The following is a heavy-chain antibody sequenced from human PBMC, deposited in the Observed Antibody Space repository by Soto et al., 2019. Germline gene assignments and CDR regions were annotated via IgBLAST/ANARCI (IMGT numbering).Heavy chain of an antibody. V-gene: IGHV4-34*01. CDR2: INHSGST. CDR3: ARGFYGGATRWSWFDP. CDR1: GGSFSGYY. J-gene: IGHJ5*02. D-gene: IGHD1-26*01. Sequence: SETLSLTCAVYGGSFSGYYWSWIRQPPGKGLEWIGEINHSGSTNYNPSLKSRVTISVDTSKNQFSLKLSSVTAADTAVYYCARGFYGGATRWSWFDPWGQGTLVTVSS.